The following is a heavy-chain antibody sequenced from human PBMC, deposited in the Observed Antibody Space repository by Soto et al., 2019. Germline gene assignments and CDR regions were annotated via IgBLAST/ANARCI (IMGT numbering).Heavy chain of an antibody. CDR2: INHSGST. V-gene: IGHV4-34*01. CDR3: ARGLRCYGSAPRGGMDV. CDR1: GGSFSGYY. D-gene: IGHD3-10*01. Sequence: QVQLQQWGAGLLKPSETLSLTCAVYGGSFSGYYWSWIRQPPGKGLEWIGEINHSGSTNYNPSLKLRVTISVDTSKNQFSLTLSSVTAADTAVYYCARGLRCYGSAPRGGMDVWGQGTTVTVSS. J-gene: IGHJ6*02.